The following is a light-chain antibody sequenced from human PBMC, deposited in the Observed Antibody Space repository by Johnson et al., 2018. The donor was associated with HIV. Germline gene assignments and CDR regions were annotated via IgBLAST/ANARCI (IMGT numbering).Light chain of an antibody. CDR2: ENI. V-gene: IGLV1-51*02. Sequence: QSVLTQPPSVSAAPGQKVTISCSGSSSNVGSNSVSLYRHFPETAPTLLIYENIKRPSGIPDRFSGSKSGTSATLGITCLQTGDEADYYCGTWESSLGAGGLFGTGTKVTVL. CDR1: SSNVGSNS. CDR3: GTWESSLGAGGL. J-gene: IGLJ1*01.